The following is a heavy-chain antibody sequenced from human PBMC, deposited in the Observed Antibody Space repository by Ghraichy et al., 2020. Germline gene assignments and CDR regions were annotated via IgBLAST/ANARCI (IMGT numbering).Heavy chain of an antibody. D-gene: IGHD6-25*01. CDR2: MSWNSHSI. CDR3: AKDLVSSANYYGLDV. J-gene: IGHJ6*02. CDR1: GFTFDDYA. Sequence: LRLSCAASGFTFDDYAMHWVRQAPGTGLEWVSGMSWNSHSIGYADSVKGRFTIFRDNAKKSLYLQMDSLRAEDTALYYCAKDLVSSANYYGLDVWGQGTTVTVSS. V-gene: IGHV3-9*01.